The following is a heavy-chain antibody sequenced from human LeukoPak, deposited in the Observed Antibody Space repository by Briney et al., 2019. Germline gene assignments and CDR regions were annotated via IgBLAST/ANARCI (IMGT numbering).Heavy chain of an antibody. CDR1: GFTFSSYA. CDR2: ISGSGGTT. D-gene: IGHD3-22*01. V-gene: IGHV3-23*01. Sequence: GGSLRLSCAASGFTFSSYAMSWVRQAPGKGLEWVSAISGSGGTTYYAGSVKGRFTISRDNSKNTLYLQMNSLRAEDTAIYFCARDWETLTYYDSSGQEYWGQGTMVTVSS. J-gene: IGHJ3*01. CDR3: ARDWETLTYYDSSGQEY.